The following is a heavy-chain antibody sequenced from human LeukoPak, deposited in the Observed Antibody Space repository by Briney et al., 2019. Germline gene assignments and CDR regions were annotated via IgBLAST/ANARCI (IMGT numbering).Heavy chain of an antibody. CDR1: GFTVSSNY. V-gene: IGHV3-53*01. Sequence: GGSLRLSCAASGFTVSSNYMSWVRQAPGKGLEWVSVVYSGGTTYYADSVKGRFTISRDNSKNTLYLQMNSLRAEDTAVYYCGRGGDLGGGEGIDYWGQGTLVAVSS. D-gene: IGHD3-16*01. J-gene: IGHJ4*02. CDR2: VYSGGTT. CDR3: GRGGDLGGGEGIDY.